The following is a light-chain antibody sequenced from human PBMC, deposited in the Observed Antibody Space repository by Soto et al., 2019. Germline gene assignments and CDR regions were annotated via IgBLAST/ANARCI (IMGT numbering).Light chain of an antibody. V-gene: IGKV3-11*01. Sequence: ENVLTQSPATLSLSPGERATLSCRASQSVSSNLAWYQQKPGQAPRLLIYDASNRATGIPARFSGSGSGTDFTLTISSLQPEDFAVYYCQHLRTYPFSFGQGTKLDIK. CDR1: QSVSSN. CDR3: QHLRTYPFS. J-gene: IGKJ2*03. CDR2: DAS.